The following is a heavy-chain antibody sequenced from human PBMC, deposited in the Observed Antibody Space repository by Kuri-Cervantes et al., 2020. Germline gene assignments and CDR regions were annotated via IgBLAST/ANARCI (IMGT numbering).Heavy chain of an antibody. Sequence: SQTLSLTCAVYGGSFSGYYWSRIRQPPGKGLEWIGEINHSGSTNYNPSLKSRVTISVDTSKNQFSLKVSSVTAADTAVYYCARGLGGPYFDLWGRGTLVTVSS. CDR1: GGSFSGYY. J-gene: IGHJ2*01. CDR3: ARGLGGPYFDL. V-gene: IGHV4-34*01. CDR2: INHSGST.